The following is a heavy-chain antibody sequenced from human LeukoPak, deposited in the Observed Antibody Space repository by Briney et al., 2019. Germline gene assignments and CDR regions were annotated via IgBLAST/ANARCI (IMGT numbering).Heavy chain of an antibody. Sequence: SETLSLTCAVYGGSFSGYYWSWIRQPPGKGLEWIGEINHSGSTNYHPSLKSRATISVDTSKKQFSLKLSSVTAADTAVYYCARTENYIPEDWFDPWGQGTLVTVSS. CDR1: GGSFSGYY. J-gene: IGHJ5*02. V-gene: IGHV4-34*01. CDR3: ARTENYIPEDWFDP. CDR2: INHSGST. D-gene: IGHD5-24*01.